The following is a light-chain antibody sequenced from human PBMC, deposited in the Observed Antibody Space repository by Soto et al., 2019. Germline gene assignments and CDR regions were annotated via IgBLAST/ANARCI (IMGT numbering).Light chain of an antibody. J-gene: IGLJ1*01. Sequence: QSVLTQPPSAAGSPGQSVTISCTGNSSDVGGYNYVSWYQQHPGKTPKLMIYEVNKRPSGVPDRFSGSKSGNTASLTVSGLQADDEADYYCCSYTGSNTLYVFGTGTKLTVL. CDR2: EVN. V-gene: IGLV2-8*01. CDR1: SSDVGGYNY. CDR3: CSYTGSNTLYV.